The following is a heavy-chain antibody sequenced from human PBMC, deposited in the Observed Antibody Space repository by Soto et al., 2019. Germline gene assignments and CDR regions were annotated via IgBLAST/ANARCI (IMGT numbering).Heavy chain of an antibody. Sequence: GASVKVSCKASGYTFTSHAMHWVRQAPGQRLEWMGWINAGNGNTKYSQKFQGRVTITRDTSASTAYMGLSSLRSEDTAVYYCARWLQRWIQLEGQGNPDYYYYYMDVWGKGTTVTVSS. CDR2: INAGNGNT. CDR3: ARWLQRWIQLEGQGNPDYYYYYMDV. J-gene: IGHJ6*03. V-gene: IGHV1-3*01. D-gene: IGHD5-18*01. CDR1: GYTFTSHA.